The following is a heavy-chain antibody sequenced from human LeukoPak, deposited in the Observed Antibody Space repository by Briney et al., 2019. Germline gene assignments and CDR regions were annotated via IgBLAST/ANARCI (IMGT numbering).Heavy chain of an antibody. V-gene: IGHV4-59*01. J-gene: IGHJ4*02. Sequence: SETLSLTCTVSDGSISSYYWSWIRQPPGKGLEWIGYIYYSGSTNYNPSLKSRVTISVDTSKNQFSLKLSSVTAADTAVYYCARGDSSGLRKGFDYWGQGTLVTVSS. D-gene: IGHD3-22*01. CDR1: DGSISSYY. CDR3: ARGDSSGLRKGFDY. CDR2: IYYSGST.